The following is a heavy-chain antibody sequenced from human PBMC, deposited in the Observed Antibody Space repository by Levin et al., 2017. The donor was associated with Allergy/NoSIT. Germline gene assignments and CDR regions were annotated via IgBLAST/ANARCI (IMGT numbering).Heavy chain of an antibody. CDR2: ISGSGGNT. CDR3: AKLFDASAPFDY. J-gene: IGHJ4*02. CDR1: GFTFSSYA. V-gene: IGHV3-23*01. Sequence: PGESLKISCAASGFTFSSYAMSWVRQAPGKGLEWVSAISGSGGNTYYADSVKGRFTISRDNSKITLYLQMNSLRAEDTAVYYCAKLFDASAPFDYWGQGTLGTVSS.